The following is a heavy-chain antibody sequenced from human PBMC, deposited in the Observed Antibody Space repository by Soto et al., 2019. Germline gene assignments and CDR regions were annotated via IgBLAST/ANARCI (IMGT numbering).Heavy chain of an antibody. CDR1: GFTFSSYG. CDR3: ARGGLIAALDDYYYGMDV. CDR2: IWYDGSNK. D-gene: IGHD6-6*01. V-gene: IGHV3-33*01. J-gene: IGHJ6*02. Sequence: QVQLVESGGGVVQPGRSLRLSCAASGFTFSSYGMHWVRQAPGKGLEWVAVIWYDGSNKYYADSVKGRFTISRDNSKNTLYLQMNRLRAEDTAVYYCARGGLIAALDDYYYGMDVWGQGTTVTVSS.